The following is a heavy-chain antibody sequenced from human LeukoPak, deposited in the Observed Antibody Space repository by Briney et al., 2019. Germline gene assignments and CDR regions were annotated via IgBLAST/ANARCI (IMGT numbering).Heavy chain of an antibody. Sequence: PSETLSLTCTVSGGSFSGYYWSWIRQPPGKGLEWIGEINHSGSTNYNPSLKSRVTISVDTSKNQFSLKLSSVTAADTAVYYCARAYYLELPYYFDYWGQGTLVTVSS. CDR1: GGSFSGYY. V-gene: IGHV4-34*01. D-gene: IGHD1-7*01. J-gene: IGHJ4*02. CDR3: ARAYYLELPYYFDY. CDR2: INHSGST.